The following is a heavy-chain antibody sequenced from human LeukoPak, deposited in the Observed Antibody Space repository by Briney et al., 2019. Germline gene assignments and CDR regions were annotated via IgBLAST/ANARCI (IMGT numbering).Heavy chain of an antibody. D-gene: IGHD3-10*01. J-gene: IGHJ4*02. CDR1: GFTFNRYW. V-gene: IGHV3-74*01. CDR2: SHNDGNSV. Sequence: GGSLRLSCAASGFTFNRYWMHWVRQVPGKEVLWVSHSHNDGNSVSYADSVKGRFTVSRDNAKNTLYLQMNRLRPEDTAVYYCVRHNYGYDYWGQGTLVTVSS. CDR3: VRHNYGYDY.